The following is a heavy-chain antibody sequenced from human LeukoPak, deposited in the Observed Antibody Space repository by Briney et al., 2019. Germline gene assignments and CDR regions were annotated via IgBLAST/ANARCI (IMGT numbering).Heavy chain of an antibody. CDR3: ARFHDFWR. CDR1: GFTFSFYA. Sequence: GGSLRLTCAASGFTFSFYAMTWVRQAPGKGLEWVSSIDGRGSPTYYADSVKGRFTISRDNSKNTLYLLLNSLRAEDTAVYYCARFHDFWRWGQGTLVTVSS. V-gene: IGHV3-23*01. J-gene: IGHJ4*02. D-gene: IGHD3-3*01. CDR2: IDGRGSPT.